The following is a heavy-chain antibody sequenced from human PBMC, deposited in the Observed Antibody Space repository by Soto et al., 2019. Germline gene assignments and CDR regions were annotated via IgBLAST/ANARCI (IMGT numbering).Heavy chain of an antibody. V-gene: IGHV4-31*03. Sequence: SETLSLTCTVSGGSISSGGYYWSWIRQHPGKGLEWIGYIYYSGSTYYNPSLKSRVTISVDTSKNQFSLKLSSVTAADTAVYYCARDRGYYDSSGYSGEYYYYGMDVWDQGTTVTVS. J-gene: IGHJ6*02. CDR2: IYYSGST. D-gene: IGHD3-22*01. CDR1: GGSISSGGYY. CDR3: ARDRGYYDSSGYSGEYYYYGMDV.